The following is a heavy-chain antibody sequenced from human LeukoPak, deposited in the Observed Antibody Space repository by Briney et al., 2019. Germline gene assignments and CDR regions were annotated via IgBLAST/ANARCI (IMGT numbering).Heavy chain of an antibody. CDR3: ANDLRWGSFDI. V-gene: IGHV3-23*01. CDR1: GFTFSNAW. Sequence: GGSLRLSCAASGFTFSNAWMSWVRQAPGKGLEWVSGVIPSGASTYYADSVKGRFTISRDNSKNTLYLLMNSLRAEDTAVYYCANDLRWGSFDIRGQGTLVTVSS. D-gene: IGHD1-26*01. J-gene: IGHJ3*02. CDR2: VIPSGAST.